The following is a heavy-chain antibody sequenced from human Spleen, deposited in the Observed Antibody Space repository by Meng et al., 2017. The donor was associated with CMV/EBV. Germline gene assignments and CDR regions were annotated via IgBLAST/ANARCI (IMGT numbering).Heavy chain of an antibody. CDR2: MNPKSDDT. D-gene: IGHD3-22*01. V-gene: IGHV1-8*01. J-gene: IGHJ6*02. CDR1: GYTFTTYD. CDR3: ARGQESGEAYDSIGYHYYGMDV. Sequence: ASVKVSCKASGYTFTTYDINWVRQATGQGLEWMGWMNPKSDDTRYAQKFQGRVTMTRNTSIGTAYMELISLRSEDTAVYYCARGQESGEAYDSIGYHYYGMDVWGQGTTVTVSS.